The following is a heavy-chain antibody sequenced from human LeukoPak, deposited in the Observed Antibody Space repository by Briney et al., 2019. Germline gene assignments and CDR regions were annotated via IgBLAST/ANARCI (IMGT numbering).Heavy chain of an antibody. J-gene: IGHJ6*02. Sequence: ASVKVSCKASGYTFTSYGISWVRQAPGQGLEWMGWISAYNGNTNYAQKLQGRVTMTTDTSTSTAYMELRSLRSDDTAVYYCARDQVVRGVIIVYYYYGMDVWGQGTTVTVSS. CDR3: ARDQVVRGVIIVYYYYGMDV. CDR2: ISAYNGNT. D-gene: IGHD3-10*01. CDR1: GYTFTSYG. V-gene: IGHV1-18*01.